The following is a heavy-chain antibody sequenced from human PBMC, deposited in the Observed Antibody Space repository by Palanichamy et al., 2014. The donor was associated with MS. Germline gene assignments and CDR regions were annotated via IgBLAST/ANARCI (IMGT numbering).Heavy chain of an antibody. D-gene: IGHD6-13*01. CDR3: AREKPVAAGTYYYGMDV. V-gene: IGHV3-33*01. Sequence: QVQLVESGGGVVQPGRSLRLSCAASGFTFSSYGMHWVRQAPGKGLEWVAVIWYDGSNKYQADSVKGRFTISRDNSKNTLYLQMNSLRAEDTAVYYCAREKPVAAGTYYYGMDVWGQGTTVTVSS. J-gene: IGHJ6*02. CDR1: GFTFSSYG. CDR2: IWYDGSNK.